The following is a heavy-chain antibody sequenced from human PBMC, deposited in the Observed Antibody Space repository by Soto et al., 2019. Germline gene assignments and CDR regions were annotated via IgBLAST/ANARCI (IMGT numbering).Heavy chain of an antibody. D-gene: IGHD6-13*01. Sequence: ASVKVSCKASGGTFSSYAISWVRQAPGQGLEWMGGIIPIFGTANYAQKFQGRVTITADESTSTAYMELSSLRSEDTAVYYCAREGPPVAAAGTWGQGTLVTVSS. V-gene: IGHV1-69*13. J-gene: IGHJ4*02. CDR3: AREGPPVAAAGT. CDR2: IIPIFGTA. CDR1: GGTFSSYA.